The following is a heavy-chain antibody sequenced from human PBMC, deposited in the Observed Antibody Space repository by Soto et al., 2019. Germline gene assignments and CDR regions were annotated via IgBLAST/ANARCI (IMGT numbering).Heavy chain of an antibody. CDR2: ISTYNVDT. J-gene: IGHJ4*01. CDR3: VRGGFASRYLDY. CDR1: GYAFSSYG. Sequence: ASVKVSCKTSGYAFSSYGIVWVGQAPGQGLEWMGWISTYNVDTKYADKFQGRLTMSSDTSTTTAFMELRRLRSADTAVYYCVRGGFASRYLDYWG. D-gene: IGHD5-12*01. V-gene: IGHV1-18*01.